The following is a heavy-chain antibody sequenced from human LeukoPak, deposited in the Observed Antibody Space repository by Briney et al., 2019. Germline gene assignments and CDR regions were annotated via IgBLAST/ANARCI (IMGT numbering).Heavy chain of an antibody. J-gene: IGHJ3*02. V-gene: IGHV4-30-4*01. Sequence: WVRQAPGKGLEWIGYIYYSGSTYYNPSLKSRVTISVDTSKNQFSLKLSSVTAADTAVYYCARGVVLSIAFDIWGQGTIVTVSS. D-gene: IGHD3-10*02. CDR2: IYYSGST. CDR3: ARGVVLSIAFDI.